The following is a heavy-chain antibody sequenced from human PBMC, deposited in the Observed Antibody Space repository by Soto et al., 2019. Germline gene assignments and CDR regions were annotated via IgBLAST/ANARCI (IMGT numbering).Heavy chain of an antibody. CDR3: ARGFDI. CDR1: GFAFSSYE. Sequence: HPGGSLRLSCAASGFAFSSYEMIWVRQAPGKGLEWVSYISSSGSSIYYADSVKGRFTISRDNTKDSLFLQMNSLRAEDTAIYYCARGFDIWGQGTMVTVSS. J-gene: IGHJ3*02. V-gene: IGHV3-48*03. CDR2: ISSSGSSI.